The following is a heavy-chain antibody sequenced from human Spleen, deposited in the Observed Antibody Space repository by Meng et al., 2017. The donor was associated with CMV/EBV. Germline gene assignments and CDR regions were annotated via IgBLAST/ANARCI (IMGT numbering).Heavy chain of an antibody. CDR1: GGSLSSSTYY. Sequence: QGQLQESGPELVKPSQTLSQTCSVSGGSLSSSTYYWGWIRQPPGKGLEWIGTMYYTGTTYYNPSLKSRVTISLNTSKNQFSLKLTSLTAADTAMYYCGSVKRLGIDHWGQGTLVTVSS. D-gene: IGHD1-1*01. V-gene: IGHV4-39*07. J-gene: IGHJ4*02. CDR3: GSVKRLGIDH. CDR2: MYYTGTT.